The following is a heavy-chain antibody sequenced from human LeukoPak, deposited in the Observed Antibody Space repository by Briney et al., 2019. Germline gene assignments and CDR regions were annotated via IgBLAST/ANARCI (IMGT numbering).Heavy chain of an antibody. J-gene: IGHJ4*02. Sequence: PGGSLRLSCAASGFTFSSYAMHWVRQAPGKGLEWVAVISYDGSNKYYADSVKGRFTISRDNSKNTLYLQMNSLRAEDTAAYYCARGGYSPKYYFDYWGQGTLVTVSS. D-gene: IGHD2-15*01. CDR2: ISYDGSNK. CDR1: GFTFSSYA. V-gene: IGHV3-30-3*01. CDR3: ARGGYSPKYYFDY.